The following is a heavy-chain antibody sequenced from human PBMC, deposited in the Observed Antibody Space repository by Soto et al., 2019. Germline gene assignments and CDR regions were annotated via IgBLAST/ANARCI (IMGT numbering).Heavy chain of an antibody. CDR3: ARATGDYYYYYGMDV. J-gene: IGHJ6*02. CDR1: GGSVSNISYY. Sequence: SETLSLTCTVSGGSVSNISYYWSWIRQPPGKGLEWIGYIYYSGSTNYNPSLKSRVTISVDTSKNQFSLKLSSVTAADTAVYYCARATGDYYYYYGMDVWGQGTTVTVSS. V-gene: IGHV4-61*01. D-gene: IGHD3-16*01. CDR2: IYYSGST.